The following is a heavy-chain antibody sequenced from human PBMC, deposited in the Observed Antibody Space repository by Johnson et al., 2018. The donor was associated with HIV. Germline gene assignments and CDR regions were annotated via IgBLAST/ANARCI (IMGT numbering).Heavy chain of an antibody. V-gene: IGHV3-30-3*01. CDR1: GFTFNSHA. J-gene: IGHJ3*02. D-gene: IGHD6-19*01. CDR2: ISYDGSNK. Sequence: QVQLVESGGGVVQPGRSLRLSCAASGFTFNSHAMHWVRQAPGKGLEWVAIISYDGSNKYYADSVKGRFTISRDSSKNTLYLQMNSLRTEDTAAYYCARAGSTSGLFDAFDIWGQGTMVTVSS. CDR3: ARAGSTSGLFDAFDI.